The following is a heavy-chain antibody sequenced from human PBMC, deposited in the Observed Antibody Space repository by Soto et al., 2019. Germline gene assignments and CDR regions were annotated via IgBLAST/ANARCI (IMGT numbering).Heavy chain of an antibody. J-gene: IGHJ4*02. CDR3: ARDDHFDY. CDR2: IYYSGST. Sequence: QVQLQESGPGLVKPSETLSLTCTVSGGSISSYYWSWIRQPPGKGLEWIGYIYYSGSTNYNPSLXSXVXXSVDTSKNQFSLKLRSVTAADTAVYYCARDDHFDYWGQGTLVTVSS. CDR1: GGSISSYY. V-gene: IGHV4-59*01.